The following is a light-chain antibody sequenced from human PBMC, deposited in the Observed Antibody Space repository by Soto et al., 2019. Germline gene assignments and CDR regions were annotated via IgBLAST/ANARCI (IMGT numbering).Light chain of an antibody. J-gene: IGKJ2*01. V-gene: IGKV3-20*01. CDR3: QKYGSSLYT. Sequence: EIVLTQSPGTLSLSPGERATLSCRASQSVTSTYLAWYQQRPGQSPRLLIYGASNRATGIPDRLSGSGSVTDFTLTISRLEPEDFAVYYCQKYGSSLYTFGQGTKLEIK. CDR1: QSVTSTY. CDR2: GAS.